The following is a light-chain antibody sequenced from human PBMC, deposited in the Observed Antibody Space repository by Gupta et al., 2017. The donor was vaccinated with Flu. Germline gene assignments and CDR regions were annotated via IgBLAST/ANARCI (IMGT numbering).Light chain of an antibody. CDR1: SSDVGGYNY. J-gene: IGLJ1*01. V-gene: IGLV2-14*01. CDR3: SSYTSSSFYV. Sequence: QSALTQPASVSGSPGQSSTISCTGTSSDVGGYNYASWYQQHPGKAPKLMIYEVSNRPSGVSNRFSGSKSGNTASLTISGLQAEDEADYYCSSYTSSSFYVFGTGTKVTVL. CDR2: EVS.